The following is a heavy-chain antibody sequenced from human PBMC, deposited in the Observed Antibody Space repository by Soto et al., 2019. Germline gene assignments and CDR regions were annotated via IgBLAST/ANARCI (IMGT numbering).Heavy chain of an antibody. CDR1: GFTCISYS. Sequence: PGGSLRLSCTASGFTCISYSMNWVRQAPGKGLEWVSSISSSSSYIYYADSVKGRFTISRDNAKNSLYLQMNSLRAEDTAVYYCARIHQWLAFDYWGQGTLVTVSS. J-gene: IGHJ4*02. CDR3: ARIHQWLAFDY. V-gene: IGHV3-21*01. D-gene: IGHD6-19*01. CDR2: ISSSSSYI.